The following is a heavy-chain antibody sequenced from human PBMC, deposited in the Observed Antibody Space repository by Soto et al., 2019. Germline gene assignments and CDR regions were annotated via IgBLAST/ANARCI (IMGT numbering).Heavy chain of an antibody. CDR1: GGSFSGYS. D-gene: IGHD3-3*02. CDR2: INHSGGT. J-gene: IGHJ6*02. CDR3: ARDRQYYHFWSEYQNEGPYDLDV. Sequence: QVQVQQWGAGLLKPSETLSLTCAVYGGSFSGYSWTWIRQAPGKGLEWIGEINHSGGTNYNSSLNSRVTISVVTSKNQFSVVLYSVNAAETAVYYSARDRQYYHFWSEYQNEGPYDLDVWGQGTTVTVSS. V-gene: IGHV4-34*02.